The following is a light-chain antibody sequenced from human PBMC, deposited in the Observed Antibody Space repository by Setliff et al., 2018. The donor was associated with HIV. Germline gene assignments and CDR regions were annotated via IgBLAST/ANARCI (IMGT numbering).Light chain of an antibody. CDR2: GNI. Sequence: QSVLTQPPSVSGAPGQRVTISCTGSSSNIGAAYDVHWYRQFPGTAPKLLIYGNINRPSGVPDRFSGSKSGTSGSLTITGLQSEDEADYYCAAWDDSLNGVVFGGGTKVTVL. J-gene: IGLJ2*01. CDR3: AAWDDSLNGVV. CDR1: SSNIGAAYD. V-gene: IGLV1-40*01.